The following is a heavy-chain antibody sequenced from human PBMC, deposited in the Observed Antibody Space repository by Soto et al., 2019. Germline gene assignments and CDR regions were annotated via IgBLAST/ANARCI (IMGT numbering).Heavy chain of an antibody. V-gene: IGHV3-11*01. CDR1: GFTFSDYY. CDR3: ARKVGYKVATIGAFDY. CDR2: ISSGASTR. D-gene: IGHD5-12*01. J-gene: IGHJ4*02. Sequence: QVQLVESGGGLVKPGGSLRLSCAASGFTFSDYYMSWIRQAPGKGLEWVSYISSGASTRHYADSVKGRFTISRDNAKNSLYLQMNRLRVADTAVYYCARKVGYKVATIGAFDYWGQGTLVTVSS.